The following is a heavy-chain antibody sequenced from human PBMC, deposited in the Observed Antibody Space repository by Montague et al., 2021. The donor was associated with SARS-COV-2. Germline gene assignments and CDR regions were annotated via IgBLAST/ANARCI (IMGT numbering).Heavy chain of an antibody. D-gene: IGHD3-22*01. Sequence: SLRLSCSASGFTFSSYAMSWVRQAPGKGLKWVSVIYSGSSSTWYXNSVKGRFTISRDNPKNTLYLHMNSLRVDDTAVYYCAKGFQPYSYESSGFYTFDYWGQGTLVTVSS. CDR2: IYSGSSST. J-gene: IGHJ4*02. V-gene: IGHV3-23*03. CDR1: GFTFSSYA. CDR3: AKGFQPYSYESSGFYTFDY.